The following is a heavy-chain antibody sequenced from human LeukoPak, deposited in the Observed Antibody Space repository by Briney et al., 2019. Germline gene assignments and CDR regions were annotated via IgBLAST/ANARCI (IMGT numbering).Heavy chain of an antibody. D-gene: IGHD5-18*01. Sequence: GGSLRLSCAASGLTFSSYWMSWVRQAPGKGLEWVANIKQDGSEKYYVDSVKGRFTISRDNAKNSLYLQMNSLRAEDTAVYYCARDRRRIQLWFDGNWGQGTLVTVSS. CDR1: GLTFSSYW. V-gene: IGHV3-7*01. CDR3: ARDRRRIQLWFDGN. J-gene: IGHJ1*01. CDR2: IKQDGSEK.